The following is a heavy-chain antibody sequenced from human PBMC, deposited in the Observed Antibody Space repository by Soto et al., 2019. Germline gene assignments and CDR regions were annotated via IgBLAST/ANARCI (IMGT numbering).Heavy chain of an antibody. D-gene: IGHD2-15*01. Sequence: EVQLVESGGGLVQPGGSLRLSCAASGFTFSSYSINWVRQAPGKGLEWVSYITSDSSTISYADSVKGRFTVSRDNAKNSLYLQMNSLRDEDTAVYYCARVGRGGYGMDVWGQGTSVTVS. CDR3: ARVGRGGYGMDV. CDR1: GFTFSSYS. V-gene: IGHV3-48*02. J-gene: IGHJ6*02. CDR2: ITSDSSTI.